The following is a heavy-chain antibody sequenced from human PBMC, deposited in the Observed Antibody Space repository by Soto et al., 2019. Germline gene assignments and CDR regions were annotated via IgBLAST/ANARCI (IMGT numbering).Heavy chain of an antibody. D-gene: IGHD1-1*01. Sequence: QLQLQESGPGLVEPSETLSLTCTVSGGSISSSPYYWAWIRQPPGKGLQWIGNIYYNGSTFYNPSLKSRVAISIDTSKNQFSLRLSSVTASDTAVYYCARHGPLTNNWNQLNCWGQGTLVTVSS. CDR1: GGSISSSPYY. V-gene: IGHV4-39*01. CDR2: IYYNGST. CDR3: ARHGPLTNNWNQLNC. J-gene: IGHJ4*02.